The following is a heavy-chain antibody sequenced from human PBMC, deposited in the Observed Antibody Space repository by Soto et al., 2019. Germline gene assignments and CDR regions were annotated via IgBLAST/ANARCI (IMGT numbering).Heavy chain of an antibody. CDR3: ARGNGDSTYYCGFDV. J-gene: IGHJ6*02. CDR1: GDSISSNNW. V-gene: IGHV4-4*02. D-gene: IGHD2-21*02. Sequence: SETLSLTCDVSGDSISSNNWWSWVRQPPGKGLEWIGEIHHSGSTNYNPSLKSRVTISVDKSKNQFSLRVNSVTAADTAVYFCARGNGDSTYYCGFDVWGQGTTVTVSS. CDR2: IHHSGST.